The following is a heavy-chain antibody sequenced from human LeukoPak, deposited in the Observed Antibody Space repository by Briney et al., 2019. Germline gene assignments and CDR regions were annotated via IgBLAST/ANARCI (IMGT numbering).Heavy chain of an antibody. Sequence: RASVKVSCKASGYTFTGYYMHWVRQAPGQGLEWMGWINPNTGDTNYAQKFQGRVTMTRDTSIITAYMELSRLRSDDTAVYYCARDSHDSSGYYGVDYWGQGTLVTVSS. J-gene: IGHJ4*02. D-gene: IGHD3-22*01. CDR3: ARDSHDSSGYYGVDY. V-gene: IGHV1-2*02. CDR2: INPNTGDT. CDR1: GYTFTGYY.